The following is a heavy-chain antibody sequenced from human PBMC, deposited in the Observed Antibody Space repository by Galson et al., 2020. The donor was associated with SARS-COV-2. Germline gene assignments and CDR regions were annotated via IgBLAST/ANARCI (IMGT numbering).Heavy chain of an antibody. CDR1: GGSISSGDYY. J-gene: IGHJ4*02. Sequence: ASETLSLTCTVSGGSISSGDYYWSWIRQPPGKGLEWIGYIYYSGSTYYNPSLKSRVTISVDTSKNQFSLKLSSVTAADTAVYYCARAAGKGATIVLAYWGQGTLVTVSS. V-gene: IGHV4-30-4*01. CDR2: IYYSGST. CDR3: ARAAGKGATIVLAY. D-gene: IGHD1-26*01.